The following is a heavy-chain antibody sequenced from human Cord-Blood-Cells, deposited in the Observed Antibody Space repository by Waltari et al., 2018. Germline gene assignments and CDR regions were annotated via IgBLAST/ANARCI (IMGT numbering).Heavy chain of an antibody. CDR1: GGSISSGGYS. CDR2: IYHSGST. V-gene: IGHV4-30-2*01. J-gene: IGHJ4*02. CDR3: ARGEIPNWGIDY. Sequence: QLQLQESGSGLVKPSQTLSLTCAVPGGSISSGGYSWSWIRQPPGKGLEWIGYIYHSGSTYYNPSLKSRVTISVDRSKNQFSLKLSSVTAADTAVYYCARGEIPNWGIDYWGQGTLVTVSS. D-gene: IGHD7-27*01.